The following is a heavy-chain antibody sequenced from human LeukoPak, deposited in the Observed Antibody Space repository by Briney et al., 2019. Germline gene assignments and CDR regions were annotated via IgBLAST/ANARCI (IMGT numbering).Heavy chain of an antibody. Sequence: GRSLRLSCAASGFTFSSYAMHWVRQAPGKGLEWVAVISYDGSNKYYADSVKGRFTISRDNSKNTLYLQMNSLRAEDTAVYYCARSGRTGYYYYYMDVWGKGTTVTVSS. CDR2: ISYDGSNK. V-gene: IGHV3-30-3*01. CDR3: ARSGRTGYYYYYMDV. CDR1: GFTFSSYA. J-gene: IGHJ6*03.